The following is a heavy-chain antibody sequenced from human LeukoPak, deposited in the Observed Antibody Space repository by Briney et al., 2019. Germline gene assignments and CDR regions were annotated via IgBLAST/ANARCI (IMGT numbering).Heavy chain of an antibody. CDR2: IYSGGST. V-gene: IGHV3-66*01. D-gene: IGHD3-3*02. CDR1: GFSVSSTY. J-gene: IGHJ4*02. CDR3: ARDSNYDC. Sequence: GGSLRLSCAASGFSVSSTYMSWVRQPPGKGLEWVSVIYSGGSTFYADSVKGRFTISRDNSKNALYLQMNSLRAEDTAVYYCARDSNYDCWGQGTLVTVSS.